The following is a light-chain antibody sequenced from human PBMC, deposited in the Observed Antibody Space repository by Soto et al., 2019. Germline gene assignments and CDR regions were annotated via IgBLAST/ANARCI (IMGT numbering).Light chain of an antibody. CDR1: QSVSSN. J-gene: IGKJ3*01. CDR3: HQYNNSPT. V-gene: IGKV3-15*01. Sequence: EIVMTQSPATLSVSPGERATLSCRASQSVSSNLAWYQQKPGQAPRLLIYGASTRATGISARFSGSGSGTEFTLTISSLQSEVFAVDYCHQYNNSPTVGPETKVDIK. CDR2: GAS.